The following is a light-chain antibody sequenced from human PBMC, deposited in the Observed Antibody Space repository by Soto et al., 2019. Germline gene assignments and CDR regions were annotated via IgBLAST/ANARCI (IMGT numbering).Light chain of an antibody. CDR3: SSYTSSSAYV. V-gene: IGLV2-14*01. Sequence: QSALTQPASVSGSPGQSITISCTGTSSDVGGYNYVSWYQQHPGKAPKLMIYEVSNRPSGVSTRFSGSKSGSTASLTISGLQAEDEADYYCSSYTSSSAYVFGTGTKV. CDR2: EVS. J-gene: IGLJ1*01. CDR1: SSDVGGYNY.